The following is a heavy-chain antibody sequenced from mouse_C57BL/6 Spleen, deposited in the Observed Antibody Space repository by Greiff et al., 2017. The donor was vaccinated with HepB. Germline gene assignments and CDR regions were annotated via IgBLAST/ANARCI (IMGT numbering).Heavy chain of an antibody. D-gene: IGHD4-1*01. CDR1: GYTFTSYW. CDR2: IDPSDSYT. J-gene: IGHJ2*01. CDR3: ARFWDTDYFDY. V-gene: IGHV1-50*01. Sequence: VQLQQPGAELVKPGASVKLSCKASGYTFTSYWMQWVKQRPGQGLEWIGEIDPSDSYTNYNQKLKGKATLTVDTSYSTAYMQLRSLTSEDSAVYYCARFWDTDYFDYWGQGTTLTVSS.